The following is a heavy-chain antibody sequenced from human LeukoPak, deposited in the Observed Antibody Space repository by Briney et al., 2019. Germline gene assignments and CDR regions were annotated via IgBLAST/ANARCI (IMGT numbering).Heavy chain of an antibody. CDR2: ISGSGGST. J-gene: IGHJ3*02. CDR1: GFTFSSYA. V-gene: IGHV3-23*01. CDR3: AKETYDTYAFDI. Sequence: GGSLRLSCEGSGFTFSSYAMSWVRQAPGKGLEWVSAISGSGGSTYYADSVKGRFTISRDNSKNTLYLQMNSLRAEDTAVYYCAKETYDTYAFDIWGQGTMVTVSS. D-gene: IGHD3-22*01.